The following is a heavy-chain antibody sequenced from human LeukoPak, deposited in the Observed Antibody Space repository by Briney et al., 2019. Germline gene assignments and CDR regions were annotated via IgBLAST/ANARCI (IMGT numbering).Heavy chain of an antibody. D-gene: IGHD4-23*01. J-gene: IGHJ6*03. V-gene: IGHV4-59*11. CDR2: IYYSGST. Sequence: PSETLSLTCTVSGGSISSHYWSWIRQPPGKGLEWIGYIYYSGSTSYNPSLKSRVTISVDTSKNQFSLKLSSVTAADTAVYYCARGTVVNPGNYYYYYMDVWGKGTTVTVSS. CDR3: ARGTVVNPGNYYYYYMDV. CDR1: GGSISSHY.